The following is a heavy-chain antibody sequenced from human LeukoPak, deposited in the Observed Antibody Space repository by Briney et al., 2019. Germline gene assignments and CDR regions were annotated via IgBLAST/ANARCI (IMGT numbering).Heavy chain of an antibody. D-gene: IGHD6-19*01. CDR2: IYTSGST. V-gene: IGHV4-4*07. J-gene: IGHJ4*02. CDR3: ARVKGSGWSNYFDY. CDR1: GGSISSYY. Sequence: SETLSLTCTVSGGSISSYYWSWIRQPAGKGLEWIGRIYTSGSTNYNPSLKSRVTMSVDTSKNQFSLKLSSVTAADTAVYYCARVKGSGWSNYFDYWGQGTLVTVSS.